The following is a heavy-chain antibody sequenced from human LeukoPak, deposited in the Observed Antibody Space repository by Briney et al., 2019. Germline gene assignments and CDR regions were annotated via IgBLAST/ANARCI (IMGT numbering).Heavy chain of an antibody. D-gene: IGHD3-22*01. Sequence: PSQTLSLTCTVSGGSISSGSYYWRWIPQPAGKGLEWIGRIYTSGSTNYNPSLKSRVTISVDTSKNRFTLKLSSVTAADTAVYYCARDYYDSSIWGQGTMVTVSS. CDR2: IYTSGST. CDR1: GGSISSGSYY. CDR3: ARDYYDSSI. J-gene: IGHJ3*02. V-gene: IGHV4-61*02.